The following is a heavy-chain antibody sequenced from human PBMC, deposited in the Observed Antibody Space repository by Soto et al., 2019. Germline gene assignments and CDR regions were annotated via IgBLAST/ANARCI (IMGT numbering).Heavy chain of an antibody. CDR2: ISGSGGDT. CDR3: AQHLVIVTIIYYFHH. Sequence: EVQLLESGGGLVQPGGSLRLSCAASGFTFSTYAMIWVRQAPGQGLEWVSGISGSGGDTYYADSVMGRFTVSRDNSKSNRSLQMNSLRVENTAVYDCAQHLVIVTIIYYFHHWGQGAVVTVSS. J-gene: IGHJ4*02. V-gene: IGHV3-23*01. D-gene: IGHD4-17*01. CDR1: GFTFSTYA.